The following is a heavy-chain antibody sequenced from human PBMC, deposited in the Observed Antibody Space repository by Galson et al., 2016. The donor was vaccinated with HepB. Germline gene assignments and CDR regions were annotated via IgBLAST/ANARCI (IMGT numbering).Heavy chain of an antibody. V-gene: IGHV3-48*03. CDR1: GFTFSRYE. Sequence: SLRLSCAASGFTFSRYEMHWVRQAPGKGLEWVSYISSSGTTIYYADSVKGRFTISRDNAKNSLYLQMNSLTGEDTAVYYCARMFPLYSSGWYVRGDGWFDSWGQGTLVTVSS. CDR3: ARMFPLYSSGWYVRGDGWFDS. D-gene: IGHD6-19*01. CDR2: ISSSGTTI. J-gene: IGHJ5*01.